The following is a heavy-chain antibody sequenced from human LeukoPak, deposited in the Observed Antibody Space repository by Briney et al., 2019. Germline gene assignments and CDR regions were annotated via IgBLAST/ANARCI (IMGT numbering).Heavy chain of an antibody. CDR1: GYTFTGYF. Sequence: ASVKVSCKASGYTFTGYFMHWVRQAPGQGLEWLGWINPANGYAKYSQELQGRVTITRDTSASAAHLELSSLRSGDTAVYYCAIRDGYRDYWGQGTLVTVSS. J-gene: IGHJ4*02. CDR2: INPANGYA. CDR3: AIRDGYRDY. D-gene: IGHD5-24*01. V-gene: IGHV1-3*03.